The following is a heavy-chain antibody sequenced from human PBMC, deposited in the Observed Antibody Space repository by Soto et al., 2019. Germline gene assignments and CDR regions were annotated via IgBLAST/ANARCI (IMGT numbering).Heavy chain of an antibody. J-gene: IGHJ4*02. D-gene: IGHD2-15*01. V-gene: IGHV4-31*03. CDR1: GGSISSGGYY. CDR2: IYYSGST. CDR3: ASGRTVVAATKNPGPFDY. Sequence: SETLSLTCTVSGGSISSGGYYWSWIRQHPGKGLEWIGYIYYSGSTYYNPSLKSRVTISVDTSKNQFSLKLSSVTAADTAVYYCASGRTVVAATKNPGPFDYWGQGTLVTVSS.